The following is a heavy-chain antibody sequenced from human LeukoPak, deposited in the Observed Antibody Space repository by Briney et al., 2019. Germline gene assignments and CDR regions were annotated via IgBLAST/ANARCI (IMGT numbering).Heavy chain of an antibody. V-gene: IGHV3-30*03. CDR2: ISYDGSDK. D-gene: IGHD3-9*01. J-gene: IGHJ6*04. CDR1: GFTFSSYG. CDR3: ADILIGDGMDV. Sequence: GGSLRLSCAASGFTFSSYGMHWVRQAPGKGLEWVALISYDGSDKYYADSMKGRFTISRDNSKNTLYLQMSIVRAEDTAVYYCADILIGDGMDVWGKGTTVTVSS.